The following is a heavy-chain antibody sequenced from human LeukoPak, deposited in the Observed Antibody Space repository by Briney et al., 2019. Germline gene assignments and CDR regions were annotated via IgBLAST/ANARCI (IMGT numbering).Heavy chain of an antibody. CDR1: GYTFTSYG. J-gene: IGHJ6*03. Sequence: ASVKVSCKASGYTFTSYGISWVRQAPGQGLEWMGGIIPIFGTANYAQKFQGRVTITADESTSTAYMELSSLRSEDTAVYYCARGMSGYDSDYYYYYMDVWGKGTTVTVSS. CDR2: IIPIFGTA. CDR3: ARGMSGYDSDYYYYYMDV. D-gene: IGHD5-12*01. V-gene: IGHV1-69*13.